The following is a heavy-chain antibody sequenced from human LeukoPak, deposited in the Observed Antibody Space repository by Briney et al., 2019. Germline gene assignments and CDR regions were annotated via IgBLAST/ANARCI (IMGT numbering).Heavy chain of an antibody. CDR1: GGSISSYY. V-gene: IGHV4-59*01. J-gene: IGHJ6*02. D-gene: IGHD6-13*01. CDR3: ARAYSSSWYNNYGMDV. CDR2: IYYSGST. Sequence: SETLSLTCTVSGGSISSYYWSWIRQPPGKGLEWIGYIYYSGSTNYNPSLKSRVTISVDTSKNQFSLKLSSVTAAGTAVYYCARAYSSSWYNNYGMDVWGQGTTVTVSS.